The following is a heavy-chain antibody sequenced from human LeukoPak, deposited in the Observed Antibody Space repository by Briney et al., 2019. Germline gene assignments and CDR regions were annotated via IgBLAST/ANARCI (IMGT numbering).Heavy chain of an antibody. CDR1: GGSISSYY. Sequence: SETLSLTCTVSGGSISSYYWSWIRQPPGKRLEWIGYIYYSGSTNYNPSLKSRVTISVDTSKNQFSLKLSSVTAADTAVYYCARQASITIFGVVPGYYFDYWGQGTLVTVSS. CDR3: ARQASITIFGVVPGYYFDY. CDR2: IYYSGST. J-gene: IGHJ4*02. V-gene: IGHV4-59*08. D-gene: IGHD3-3*01.